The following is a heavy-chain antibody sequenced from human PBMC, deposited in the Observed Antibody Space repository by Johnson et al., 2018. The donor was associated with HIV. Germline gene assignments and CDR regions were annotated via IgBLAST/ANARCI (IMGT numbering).Heavy chain of an antibody. D-gene: IGHD6-13*01. J-gene: IGHJ3*02. CDR1: GFIFSNYG. Sequence: QVQLVESGGGVVQPGGSLRLSCAESGFIFSNYGMHWVRQAPGKGLEWVAFIRYDGSNKYYADSVKGRFTITRDNSKNTLYLQMNSLRAEDTAVYYCAKELIGAAGTSSFDIWGQGTMVTVSS. V-gene: IGHV3-30*02. CDR3: AKELIGAAGTSSFDI. CDR2: IRYDGSNK.